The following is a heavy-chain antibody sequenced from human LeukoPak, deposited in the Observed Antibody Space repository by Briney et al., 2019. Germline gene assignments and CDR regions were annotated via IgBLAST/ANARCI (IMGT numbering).Heavy chain of an antibody. CDR2: INAGNGNT. CDR1: GYTFTSYA. D-gene: IGHD1-26*01. CDR3: ARATSVGAGGLGF. Sequence: ASVKVSCKTSGYTFTSYAMHWVRQAPGQRLEWMGWINAGNGNTKYSQKFQDRVTITRDTSATTVYMELSSLRSEDTTVYYCARATSVGAGGLGFWGQGTLVTVSS. J-gene: IGHJ4*02. V-gene: IGHV1-3*01.